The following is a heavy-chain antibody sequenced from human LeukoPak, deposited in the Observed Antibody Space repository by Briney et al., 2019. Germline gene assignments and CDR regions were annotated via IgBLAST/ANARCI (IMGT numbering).Heavy chain of an antibody. V-gene: IGHV5-51*01. Sequence: GESLKISCEASGNSFTYWIAWVRQMPGKGLVWMGIIYPGGSDTRYGPSFQGQVTISADKSISTAYLQWSSLKASDTAMYYCVYGSGTTNNWFDPWGQGTLVTVSS. CDR1: GNSFTYW. CDR2: IYPGGSDT. CDR3: VYGSGTTNNWFDP. D-gene: IGHD3-10*01. J-gene: IGHJ5*02.